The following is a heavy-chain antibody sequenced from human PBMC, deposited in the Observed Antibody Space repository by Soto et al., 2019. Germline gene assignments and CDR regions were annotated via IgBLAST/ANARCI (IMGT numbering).Heavy chain of an antibody. CDR3: AKGVGYCSGGSCPPRGWFDP. CDR1: GFTFSSYA. CDR2: ISGSGGST. D-gene: IGHD2-15*01. J-gene: IGHJ5*02. V-gene: IGHV3-23*01. Sequence: EVQLLESGGGLVQPGGSLRLSSAASGFTFSSYAMSWVRQAPGKGLEWVSAISGSGGSTYYADSVKGRFTISRDNSKNTLYLQMNSLRAEDTAVYYCAKGVGYCSGGSCPPRGWFDPWGQGTLVTVSS.